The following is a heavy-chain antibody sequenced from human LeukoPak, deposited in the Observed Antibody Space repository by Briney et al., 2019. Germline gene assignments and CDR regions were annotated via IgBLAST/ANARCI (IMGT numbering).Heavy chain of an antibody. CDR1: GFTFSNYW. CDR2: ISTDGSQT. V-gene: IGHV3-74*01. J-gene: IGHJ4*02. CDR3: VRSLRSADF. Sequence: GGSLRLSCEASGFTFSNYWMHWVRQAPGKGLMWVSQISTDGSQTFYADSVKGRFTISRDNAKNTLFLQMDSLRPEDTAVYYCVRSLRSADFWGQGTLVAVSS.